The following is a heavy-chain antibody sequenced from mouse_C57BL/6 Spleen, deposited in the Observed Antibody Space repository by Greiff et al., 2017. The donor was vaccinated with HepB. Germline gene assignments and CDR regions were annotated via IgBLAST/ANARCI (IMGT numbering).Heavy chain of an antibody. J-gene: IGHJ3*01. Sequence: EVMLVESGGGLVKPGGSLKLSCAASGFTFSDYGMHWVRQAPEKGLEWVAYISSGSSTIYYADTVKGRFTISRDNAKNTLFLQMTSLRSEDTAMYYCARMRNYAWFAYWGQGTPVTVSA. D-gene: IGHD2-1*01. CDR2: ISSGSSTI. V-gene: IGHV5-17*01. CDR3: ARMRNYAWFAY. CDR1: GFTFSDYG.